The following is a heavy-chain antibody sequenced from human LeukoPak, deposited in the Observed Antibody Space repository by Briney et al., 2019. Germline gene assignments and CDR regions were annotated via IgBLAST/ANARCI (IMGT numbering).Heavy chain of an antibody. V-gene: IGHV1-46*01. CDR2: INPSGGST. D-gene: IGHD3-10*01. Sequence: ASVKVSCKASGYTFTNYYMHWVRQAPGQGLEWVGLINPSGGSTNYAQEFQGRVTMTRDTSTSTVYMELSSLRSEDTAVYYCARAGSITILRGVTGSQFDYWGQGTLVTVSS. CDR3: ARAGSITILRGVTGSQFDY. J-gene: IGHJ4*02. CDR1: GYTFTNYY.